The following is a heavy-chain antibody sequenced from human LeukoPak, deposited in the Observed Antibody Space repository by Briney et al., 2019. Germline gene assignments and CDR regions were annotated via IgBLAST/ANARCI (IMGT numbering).Heavy chain of an antibody. V-gene: IGHV3-48*03. CDR3: ARETSHCGGDCYDY. D-gene: IGHD2-21*02. CDR1: GFIFSAYE. Sequence: PGGSLRLSCEASGFIFSAYEFNWVRQAPGKGLEWVSYISPSGSSVYYAGSVKGRFTISRDDAKNSVYLQMNSLRAEDTALYYCARETSHCGGDCYDYWGQGALVTVSS. CDR2: ISPSGSSV. J-gene: IGHJ4*02.